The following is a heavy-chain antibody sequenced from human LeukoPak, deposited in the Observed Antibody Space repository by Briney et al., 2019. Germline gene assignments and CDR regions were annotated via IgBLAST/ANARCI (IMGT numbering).Heavy chain of an antibody. CDR2: ISSSGSTI. J-gene: IGHJ4*02. D-gene: IGHD3-22*01. CDR1: GFTFSDYY. Sequence: GGSLRLSCAASGFTFSDYYMSWIRQAPGKGLEWVSYISSSGSTIYYADSVKGRFTISRDNSKNTLYLQMNSLRAEDTAVYYCAKDITYDSSGYYPPADYWGQGTLVTVSS. CDR3: AKDITYDSSGYYPPADY. V-gene: IGHV3-11*01.